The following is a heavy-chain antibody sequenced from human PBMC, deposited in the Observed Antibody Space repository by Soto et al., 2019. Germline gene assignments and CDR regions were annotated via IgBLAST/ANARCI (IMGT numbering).Heavy chain of an antibody. V-gene: IGHV3-23*01. J-gene: IGHJ4*02. CDR1: GFTFGIYA. CDR2: ISATGGST. CDR3: AKDLSSYYYFDF. Sequence: GGSLRLSCASSGFTFGIYAMTLVRQAPGKGLEWVSTISATGGSTFYADSVKGRFTISRDNSKNTLYLQMNSLRAEDTAIYYCAKDLSSYYYFDFWGQGTLVTVSS. D-gene: IGHD2-15*01.